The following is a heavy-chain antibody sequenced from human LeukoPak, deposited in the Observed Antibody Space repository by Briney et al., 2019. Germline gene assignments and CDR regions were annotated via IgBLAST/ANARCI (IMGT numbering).Heavy chain of an antibody. J-gene: IGHJ6*02. Sequence: GGSLRLSCAASGFTFDDYAMHWVRQAPGKGLEWVSGISWNSGSIGYADSVKGRFTISRDNAKNSLYLQMNSLRAEDTALYYCAKDKDYHGMDVWGQGTTVTVSS. CDR1: GFTFDDYA. V-gene: IGHV3-9*01. CDR3: AKDKDYHGMDV. CDR2: ISWNSGSI.